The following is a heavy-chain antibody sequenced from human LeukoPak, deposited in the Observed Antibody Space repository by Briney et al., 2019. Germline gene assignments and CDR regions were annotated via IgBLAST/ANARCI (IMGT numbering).Heavy chain of an antibody. CDR3: ARDRAAAFNDY. Sequence: ASVKVSCKASGYTFTSFGINWVRQAPGQGLEWMGWISTYNGNTNYAQKLQGRVTMTTDTSTSTAYMELRSLRSDDTAVYYCARDRAAAFNDYWGQGTLVTVSS. CDR1: GYTFTSFG. J-gene: IGHJ4*02. V-gene: IGHV1-18*01. D-gene: IGHD6-13*01. CDR2: ISTYNGNT.